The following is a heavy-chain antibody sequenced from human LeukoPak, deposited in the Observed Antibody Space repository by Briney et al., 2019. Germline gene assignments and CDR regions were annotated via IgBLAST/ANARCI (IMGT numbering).Heavy chain of an antibody. D-gene: IGHD3-9*01. Sequence: GGSLRLSCAASGFTFSSYGMHWVRQAPGKGLEWVAVIWYDGSNKYYADSVKGRFTISRDNSKNTLYLQMNSLRAEDTAVYYRARDKEDFDWLYDYWGQGTLVTVSS. V-gene: IGHV3-33*01. CDR1: GFTFSSYG. J-gene: IGHJ4*02. CDR2: IWYDGSNK. CDR3: ARDKEDFDWLYDY.